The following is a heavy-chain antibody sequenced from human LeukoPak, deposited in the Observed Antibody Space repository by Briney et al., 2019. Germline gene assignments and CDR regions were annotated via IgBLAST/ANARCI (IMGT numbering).Heavy chain of an antibody. J-gene: IGHJ5*02. CDR1: GFTFSGYW. D-gene: IGHD2-2*01. CDR2: IKQDGSEK. CDR3: ARGWAQLLFYGNWFDP. V-gene: IGHV3-7*01. Sequence: PGGSLRLSCAASGFTFSGYWMSWVRQAPGKGLEWVANIKQDGSEKYYVDSVKGRFTISRDNAKNSLYLQMNSLRAEDTAVYYCARGWAQLLFYGNWFDPWGQGTLVTVSS.